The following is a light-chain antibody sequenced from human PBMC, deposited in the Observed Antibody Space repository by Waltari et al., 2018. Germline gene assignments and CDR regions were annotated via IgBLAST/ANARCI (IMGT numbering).Light chain of an antibody. J-gene: IGLJ3*02. V-gene: IGLV2-14*03. CDR3: NSYTGSSSWV. CDR2: DVS. Sequence: QSALPQPASVSGSPGQSITISCTGTSSDIGFFNYVSWYQHHPGKAPQLIIYDVSEGHSGVSNRFSGSKSGNTASLTISGLQAEDEADYYCNSYTGSSSWVFGGGTKLTVL. CDR1: SSDIGFFNY.